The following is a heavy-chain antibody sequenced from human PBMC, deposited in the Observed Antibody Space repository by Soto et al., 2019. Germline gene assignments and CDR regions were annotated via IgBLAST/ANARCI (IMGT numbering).Heavy chain of an antibody. Sequence: SSETLSLTCTVSGVSLSSGGYYWGWFRQHLGEGLEWIGDIYYLRRTYYNPTLKCREILSVDSSENHLTLTLSTVTAAYSAMYGCASVIGCYSEYCFDCCDQGALVTDSS. CDR2: IYYLRRT. CDR1: GVSLSSGGYY. V-gene: IGHV4-31*03. D-gene: IGHD3-22*01. J-gene: IGHJ4*02. CDR3: ASVIGCYSEYCFDC.